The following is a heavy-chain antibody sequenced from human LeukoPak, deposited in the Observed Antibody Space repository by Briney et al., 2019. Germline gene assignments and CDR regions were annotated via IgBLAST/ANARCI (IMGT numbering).Heavy chain of an antibody. Sequence: GGSLILSCAASGFTFSSYEMNWVRQAPGKGLEWVSYISSSGSTIYYADSVKGRFTISRDNAKNSLSLQMNSLRAEDTAVYYCARPADHYYYGMDVWGQGTTVTVSS. J-gene: IGHJ6*02. CDR3: ARPADHYYYGMDV. CDR2: ISSSGSTI. V-gene: IGHV3-48*03. CDR1: GFTFSSYE.